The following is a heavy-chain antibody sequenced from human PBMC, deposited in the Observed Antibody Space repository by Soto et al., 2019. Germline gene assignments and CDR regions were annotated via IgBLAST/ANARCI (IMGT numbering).Heavy chain of an antibody. Sequence: SVKVSCKASGYTFSSYAISWVRQAPGQGLEWMGGIIPIFGTANYAQKFQGRVTITADESTSTAYMELSSLRSEDTAVYYCAATDYGSGYGMDVWGQGTTVTVSS. CDR2: IIPIFGTA. CDR1: GYTFSSYA. CDR3: AATDYGSGYGMDV. D-gene: IGHD3-10*01. V-gene: IGHV1-69*13. J-gene: IGHJ6*02.